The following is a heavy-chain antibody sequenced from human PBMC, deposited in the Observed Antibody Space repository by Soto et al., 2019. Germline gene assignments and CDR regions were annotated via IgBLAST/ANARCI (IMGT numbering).Heavy chain of an antibody. J-gene: IGHJ1*01. CDR2: INHSGST. D-gene: IGHD2-15*01. CDR1: GGSFSGYY. CDR3: ARGLKLGYCSGGSCYSGYFQH. V-gene: IGHV4-34*01. Sequence: SETLSLTCAVYGGSFSGYYWSWIRQPPGKGLEWIGEINHSGSTNYNPSLKSRVTISVDTSKNQFSLKLSSVTAADTAVYYCARGLKLGYCSGGSCYSGYFQHWGQGTLVTVSS.